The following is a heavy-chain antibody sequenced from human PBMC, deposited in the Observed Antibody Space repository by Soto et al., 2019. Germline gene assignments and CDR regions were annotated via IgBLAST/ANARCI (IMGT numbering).Heavy chain of an antibody. CDR1: GFTFSSYG. J-gene: IGHJ4*02. CDR3: AKVVAQTPSALNY. CDR2: IWYDGSNK. Sequence: QVQLVESGGGVVQPGRSLRLSCAASGFTFSSYGMHWVRQAPGKGLEWVAVIWYDGSNKYYADSVKGRFTISRDNSKNTLYLQMNSLRAEDTAVYYCAKVVAQTPSALNYWGQGTLVTVSS. V-gene: IGHV3-33*06. D-gene: IGHD2-15*01.